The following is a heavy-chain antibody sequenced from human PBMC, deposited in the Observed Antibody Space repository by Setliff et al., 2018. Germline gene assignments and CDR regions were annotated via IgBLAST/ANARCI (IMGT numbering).Heavy chain of an antibody. V-gene: IGHV3-7*01. CDR2: INHDGSEK. J-gene: IGHJ4*02. CDR3: ARSENCFSTHCSPYDY. D-gene: IGHD2-2*01. Sequence: GGSLRLSCAASGFTFSSHWMAWVRQAPGKGLEWVANINHDGSEKYYADSVKGRFTISRDNAKNSLYLQMNSLRAEDTATYYCARSENCFSTHCSPYDYWGQGTLVTVSS. CDR1: GFTFSSHW.